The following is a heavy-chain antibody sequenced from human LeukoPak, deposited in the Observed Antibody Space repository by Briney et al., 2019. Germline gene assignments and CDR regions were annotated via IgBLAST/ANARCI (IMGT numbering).Heavy chain of an antibody. D-gene: IGHD3-22*01. CDR3: AKGTLYDSSGYFDY. CDR2: IKQDGSEK. CDR1: GFTVTSYL. Sequence: GGSLRLSCAASGFTVTSYLMSWVRQAPGKGLEWVANIKQDGSEKNYVDSVKGRFTISRDDAKNSLYLQMNSLRAEDTALYYCAKGTLYDSSGYFDYWGQGTLVTVSS. V-gene: IGHV3-7*03. J-gene: IGHJ4*02.